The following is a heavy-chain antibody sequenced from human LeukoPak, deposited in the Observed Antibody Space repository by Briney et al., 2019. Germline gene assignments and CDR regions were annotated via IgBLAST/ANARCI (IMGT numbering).Heavy chain of an antibody. Sequence: SETLSLTCTVSGGSISTSTYYWGWIRQPPGKGLEWIGSIYYGGSPYYNPSLKSRVTISVDTSNNQFSLKLSSVTAADTAVYYCARNHRIPGVVPAPLGYWGQGTLVTVSS. V-gene: IGHV4-39*07. CDR2: IYYGGSP. J-gene: IGHJ4*02. CDR3: ARNHRIPGVVPAPLGY. CDR1: GGSISTSTYY. D-gene: IGHD2-2*01.